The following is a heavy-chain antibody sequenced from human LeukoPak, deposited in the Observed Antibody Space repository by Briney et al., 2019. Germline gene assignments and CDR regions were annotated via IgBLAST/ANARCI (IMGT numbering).Heavy chain of an antibody. CDR2: INHSGST. V-gene: IGHV4-34*01. J-gene: IGHJ4*02. D-gene: IGHD6-13*01. CDR3: ARAPKYSSSWYKWTIFDY. Sequence: SETLSLTCAVYGGSFSGYYWSWIRQPPGKGLEWIGEINHSGSTNYNPSLKSRVTISADTPKNQFSLKLSSVTAADTAVYYCARAPKYSSSWYKWTIFDYWGQGTLVTVSS. CDR1: GGSFSGYY.